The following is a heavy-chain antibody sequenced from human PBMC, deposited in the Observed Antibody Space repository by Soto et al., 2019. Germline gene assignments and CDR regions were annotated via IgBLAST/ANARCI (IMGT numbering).Heavy chain of an antibody. V-gene: IGHV4-30-4*01. CDR2: IYYSGST. Sequence: SETLSLTCTVSGGSISSGDYYWSWIRQPPGKGLEWIGYIYYSGSTYYNPSLKSRVTVSVDTSKNQFSLKLSSVTAADTAVYYCARDRPYYDILTGPSGFDPWGQGTLVTVSS. CDR1: GGSISSGDYY. J-gene: IGHJ5*02. D-gene: IGHD3-9*01. CDR3: ARDRPYYDILTGPSGFDP.